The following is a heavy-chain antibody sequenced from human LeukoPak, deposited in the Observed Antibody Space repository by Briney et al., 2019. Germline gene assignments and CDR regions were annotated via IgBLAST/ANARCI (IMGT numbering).Heavy chain of an antibody. J-gene: IGHJ4*02. CDR3: ARKSDSLMVRGGDC. Sequence: PGGSLRLSCAASGFTFSSYAMSWVRQAPGKGLECVSIIYSVGTTYYADSVRGRFTISRDNSKNTLYLQMDSLRVEDTAVYYCARKSDSLMVRGGDCWGQGTLVTVSS. V-gene: IGHV3-66*01. D-gene: IGHD3-10*01. CDR2: IYSVGTT. CDR1: GFTFSSYA.